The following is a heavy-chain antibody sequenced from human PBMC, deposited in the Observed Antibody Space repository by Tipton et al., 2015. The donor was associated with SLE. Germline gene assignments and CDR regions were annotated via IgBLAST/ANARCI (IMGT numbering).Heavy chain of an antibody. CDR1: GFTFSSYS. CDR3: ARDVVVVAADN. CDR2: ISSSSSYI. V-gene: IGHV3-21*01. J-gene: IGHJ4*02. Sequence: GSLRLSCAASGFTFSSYSMNWVRQAPGKGLEWVSSISSSSSYIYYADSVKGRFTISRDNAKNSLYLQMNSLRAEETAVYYCARDVVVVAADNWGQGTLVTVSS. D-gene: IGHD2-15*01.